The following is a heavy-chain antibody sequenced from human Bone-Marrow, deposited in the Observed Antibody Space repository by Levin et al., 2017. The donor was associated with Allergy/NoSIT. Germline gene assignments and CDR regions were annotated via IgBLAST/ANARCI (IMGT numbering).Heavy chain of an antibody. Sequence: GGSLRLSCAASGFTVSSNYMSWVRQAPGKGPEWVSVIYSGGSTYYADSVKGRFTISRDNSKNTLYLQMNSLRAEDEAVYYCARGWFGELLSHWGQGTLVTVSS. CDR2: IYSGGST. J-gene: IGHJ4*02. CDR3: ARGWFGELLSH. CDR1: GFTVSSNY. V-gene: IGHV3-53*01. D-gene: IGHD3-10*01.